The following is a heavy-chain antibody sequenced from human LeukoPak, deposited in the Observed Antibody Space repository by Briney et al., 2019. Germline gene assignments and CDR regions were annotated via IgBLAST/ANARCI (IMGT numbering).Heavy chain of an antibody. Sequence: SVKVSCKASGGTFSSYAISWVRPAPGQGLEWMGGIIPVFGTANYAQKFQGRVTITTDESTSTAYMELSSLRSEDTAVYYCATVALLRGSSGYYYYFDYWGQGTLVTVSS. CDR1: GGTFSSYA. CDR2: IIPVFGTA. J-gene: IGHJ4*02. CDR3: ATVALLRGSSGYYYYFDY. V-gene: IGHV1-69*05. D-gene: IGHD3-22*01.